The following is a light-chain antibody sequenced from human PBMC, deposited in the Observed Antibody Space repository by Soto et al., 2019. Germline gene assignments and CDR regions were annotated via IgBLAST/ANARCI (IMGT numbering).Light chain of an antibody. Sequence: EVVLTQSPGTLSLSPGERATLSCRASQSLSSSYLAWYQQKPGQAPRLLIYGASNRATGIPDRFSGSGSGTDFTLTISGLEPEDFAVYYCHQSYTSSWTFGQGTRVEL. J-gene: IGKJ1*01. CDR2: GAS. V-gene: IGKV3-20*01. CDR3: HQSYTSSWT. CDR1: QSLSSSY.